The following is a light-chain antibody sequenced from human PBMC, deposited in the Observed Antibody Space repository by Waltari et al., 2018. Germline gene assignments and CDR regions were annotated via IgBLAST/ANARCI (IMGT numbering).Light chain of an antibody. J-gene: IGLJ3*02. Sequence: QAVLTQPASLSASPGASVSLTCTLRSGINVASYSLYWYQQKPGSPPQYLLRYNSDSDKQQGSGVPSRFSGSKDVSANAGVLVISGLQSEDEADYYCLVWYSGAWVFGGGTKLTVL. CDR3: LVWYSGAWV. CDR2: YNSDSDK. CDR1: SGINVASYS. V-gene: IGLV5-45*01.